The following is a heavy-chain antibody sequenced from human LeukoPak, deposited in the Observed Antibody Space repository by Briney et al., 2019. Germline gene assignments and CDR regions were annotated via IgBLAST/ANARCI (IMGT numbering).Heavy chain of an antibody. V-gene: IGHV4-39*01. Sequence: SETLSLTCTVSGGSISSSSYYWGWIRQPPGKGPEWIGSIYYSGSTYYNPSLKSRVTISVDTSKNQFSLKLSSVTAADTAVYYCASPGSRELRFGAYGYWGQGTLVTVSS. CDR1: GGSISSSSYY. CDR2: IYYSGST. CDR3: ASPGSRELRFGAYGY. J-gene: IGHJ4*02. D-gene: IGHD3-10*01.